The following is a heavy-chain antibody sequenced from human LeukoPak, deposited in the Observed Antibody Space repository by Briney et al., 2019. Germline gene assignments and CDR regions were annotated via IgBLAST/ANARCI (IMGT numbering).Heavy chain of an antibody. CDR3: ARGGYYGAFDY. Sequence: SETLSLTCTVSGGSVSSVGDYWNWIRQPAGKGLEWIGRIYVSGSTDYNPSLESRVSMSLDTSENQFSLKLSSVTAGDTAVYYCARGGYYGAFDYWGQGTLVTVAS. CDR1: GGSVSSVGDY. D-gene: IGHD3-10*01. V-gene: IGHV4-61*02. J-gene: IGHJ4*02. CDR2: IYVSGST.